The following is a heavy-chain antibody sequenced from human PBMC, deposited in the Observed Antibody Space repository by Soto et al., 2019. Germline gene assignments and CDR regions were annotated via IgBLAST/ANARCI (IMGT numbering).Heavy chain of an antibody. CDR1: GYTLTELS. CDR3: ATAGYCSGGSCGIDVWGFDP. J-gene: IGHJ5*02. Sequence: ASVKVSCKVSGYTLTELSMHWVRQAPGKGLEWMGGFDPEDGETIYAQKFQGRVTMTEDTSTDTAYMELSSLRSEDTAVYYCATAGYCSGGSCGIDVWGFDPWGQGTLVTVSS. CDR2: FDPEDGET. D-gene: IGHD2-15*01. V-gene: IGHV1-24*01.